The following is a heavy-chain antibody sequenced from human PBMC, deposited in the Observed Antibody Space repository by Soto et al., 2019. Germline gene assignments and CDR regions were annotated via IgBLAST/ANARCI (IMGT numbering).Heavy chain of an antibody. CDR3: AQDYGGLRPGEYYMDV. J-gene: IGHJ6*03. D-gene: IGHD4-17*01. V-gene: IGHV3-30*18. Sequence: QPGGSLRLSCAASGFRFSGYTMHWVRQAPGRGLEWVALISYDGSEKYQTDSVKGRFTISRDNSKNTLYLQMNSLRAEDTAVYYCAQDYGGLRPGEYYMDVWGKGTTVTVSS. CDR2: ISYDGSEK. CDR1: GFRFSGYT.